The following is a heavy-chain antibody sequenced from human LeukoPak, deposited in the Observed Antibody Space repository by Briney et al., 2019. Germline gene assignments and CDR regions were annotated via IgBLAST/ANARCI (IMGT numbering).Heavy chain of an antibody. CDR3: ARGLSRPGRYYYGSGIKNWFDP. Sequence: KPSETLSLTCAVYGGSFSGYYWSWIRQPPGKGLEWIGEINHSGSTNYNPSLKSRVTISVDTSKNQFSLKLSSVTAADTAVYYCARGLSRPGRYYYGSGIKNWFDPWGQGTLVTVSS. V-gene: IGHV4-34*01. D-gene: IGHD3-10*01. CDR1: GGSFSGYY. CDR2: INHSGST. J-gene: IGHJ5*02.